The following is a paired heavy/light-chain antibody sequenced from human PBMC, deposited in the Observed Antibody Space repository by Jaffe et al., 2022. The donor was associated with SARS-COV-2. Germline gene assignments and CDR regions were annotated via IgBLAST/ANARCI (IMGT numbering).Light chain of an antibody. CDR1: QSITSW. CDR3: QQYNSYSNT. CDR2: KAS. Sequence: DIQMTQSPSTLSASVGDRVTITCRASQSITSWLAWYQQKPGKAPKLLIYKASSLESGVPSRFSGSGSGTEFTLTISSLQPDDFATYYCQQYNSYSNTFGGGTKVEIK. V-gene: IGKV1-5*03. J-gene: IGKJ4*01.
Heavy chain of an antibody. CDR1: GFTFSSYA. D-gene: IGHD3-22*01. V-gene: IGHV3-30-3*01. J-gene: IGHJ4*02. CDR2: ISYDGSNK. CDR3: ARADYDSSGYPPSDY. Sequence: QVQLVESGGGVVQPGRSLRLSCAASGFTFSSYAMHWVRQAPGKGLKWVAVISYDGSNKYYADSVKGRFTISRDNSKNTLYLQMNSLRAEDTAVYYCARADYDSSGYPPSDYWGQGTLVTVSS.